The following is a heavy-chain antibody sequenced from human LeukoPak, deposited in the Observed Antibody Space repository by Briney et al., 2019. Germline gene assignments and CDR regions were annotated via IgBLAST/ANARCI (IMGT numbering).Heavy chain of an antibody. CDR3: ARGAGWLQFGGSDY. CDR1: GYTFTGYY. V-gene: IGHV1-2*02. J-gene: IGHJ4*02. Sequence: ASVKVSCKASGYTFTGYYMHWVRQAPGQGLEWMGWINPNSGGTNYAQKFQGRATMTRDTSISTAYMELSRLRSDDTAVYYCARGAGWLQFGGSDYWGQGTLVTVSS. D-gene: IGHD5-12*01. CDR2: INPNSGGT.